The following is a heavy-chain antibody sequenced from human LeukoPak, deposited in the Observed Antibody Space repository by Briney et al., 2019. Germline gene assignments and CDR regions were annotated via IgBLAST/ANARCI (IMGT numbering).Heavy chain of an antibody. J-gene: IGHJ4*02. CDR2: ISSTSTFI. Sequence: PGGSLRLSCAASGFTFSSYEMNWVRQAPGKGLEWVSSISSTSTFIYYTDSLKGRFTISRDNAKNSLYLQMNSQRAEDTAIYYCAKTSLIVVVVAASLDYWGQGALVTVSS. D-gene: IGHD2-15*01. V-gene: IGHV3-21*01. CDR1: GFTFSSYE. CDR3: AKTSLIVVVVAASLDY.